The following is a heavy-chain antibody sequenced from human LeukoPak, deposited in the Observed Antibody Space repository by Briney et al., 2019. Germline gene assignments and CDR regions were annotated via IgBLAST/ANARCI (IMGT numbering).Heavy chain of an antibody. J-gene: IGHJ4*02. CDR2: IRSKANSYAT. CDR3: TRQEYYDIVTGQPVDY. CDR1: GFTFSGSA. V-gene: IGHV3-73*01. Sequence: PGGSLKLYCAASGFTFSGSAMHWVRQASGKGLEWVGRIRSKANSYATAYAASVKGRFTISRDDSKNTAYLQMNSLKTEDTAVYYCTRQEYYDIVTGQPVDYWGQGTLVTVSS. D-gene: IGHD3-9*01.